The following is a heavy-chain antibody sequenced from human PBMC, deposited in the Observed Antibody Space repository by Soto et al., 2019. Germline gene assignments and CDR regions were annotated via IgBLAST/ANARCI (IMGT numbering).Heavy chain of an antibody. Sequence: PSETLSLTCAVYGGSFSGYYWSWIRQPPGKGLEWIGEINHSGSTNYNPSLKSRVTISVDTSKNQFSLKLSSVTAADTAVYYCARGRRRFLEWLSSYGMDVWGQGTTVTSP. D-gene: IGHD3-3*01. CDR1: GGSFSGYY. CDR2: INHSGST. V-gene: IGHV4-34*01. J-gene: IGHJ6*02. CDR3: ARGRRRFLEWLSSYGMDV.